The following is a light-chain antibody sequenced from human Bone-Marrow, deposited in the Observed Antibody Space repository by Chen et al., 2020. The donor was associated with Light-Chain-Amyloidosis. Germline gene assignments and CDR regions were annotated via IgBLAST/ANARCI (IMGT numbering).Light chain of an antibody. CDR3: QSADSSGTYEVI. Sequence: SYELTQPTSVSVCSGQTARITCSGDDLPTQYAYWYQQKPGQAPVLVIHRDTERPSGISERFSGSSSGTTATLTISGVQAEDEADYHCQSADSSGTYEVIFGGGTKLTVL. CDR2: RDT. J-gene: IGLJ2*01. V-gene: IGLV3-25*03. CDR1: DLPTQY.